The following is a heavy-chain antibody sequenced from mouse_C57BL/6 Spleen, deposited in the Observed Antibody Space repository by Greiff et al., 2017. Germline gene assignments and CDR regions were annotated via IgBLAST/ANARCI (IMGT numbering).Heavy chain of an antibody. CDR1: GFTFSDYG. CDR2: ISSGSSTI. CDR3: ARQGFYYGSSFDY. Sequence: EVQGVASGGGLVKPGGSLKLSCAASGFTFSDYGMHWVRQAPEKGLEWVAYISSGSSTIYYADTVKGRFTISRDNAKNTLFLQMTSLRSEDTAMYYCARQGFYYGSSFDYWGQGTTLTVSS. V-gene: IGHV5-17*01. J-gene: IGHJ2*01. D-gene: IGHD1-1*01.